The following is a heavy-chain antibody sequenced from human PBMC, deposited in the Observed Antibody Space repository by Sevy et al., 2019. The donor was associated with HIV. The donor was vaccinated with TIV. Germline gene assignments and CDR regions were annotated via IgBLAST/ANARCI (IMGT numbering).Heavy chain of an antibody. Sequence: SETLSLTCTVSGGSISSYYWSWIRQPPGKGLEWIGYIYYSGSTNYNPSLKSRVTISVDTSKNQFSLKLSSVTAADTAVYYCARENKAAAGWGVGWFDPWGQGTLVTVSS. J-gene: IGHJ5*02. CDR3: ARENKAAAGWGVGWFDP. CDR2: IYYSGST. V-gene: IGHV4-59*01. D-gene: IGHD6-13*01. CDR1: GGSISSYY.